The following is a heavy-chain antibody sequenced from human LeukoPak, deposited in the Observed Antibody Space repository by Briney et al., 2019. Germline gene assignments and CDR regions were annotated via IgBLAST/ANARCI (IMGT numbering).Heavy chain of an antibody. CDR2: ISYGGSNK. V-gene: IGHV3-30-3*01. CDR1: GFTFSSYA. Sequence: GGSLRLSCAASGFTFSSYAMHWVRQAPGKGLEWVAVISYGGSNKYYADSVKGRFTISRDNSKNTLYLQMNSLRAEDTAVYYCARDSTGYWYFDLWGRGTLVSVSS. J-gene: IGHJ2*01. D-gene: IGHD3-3*02. CDR3: ARDSTGYWYFDL.